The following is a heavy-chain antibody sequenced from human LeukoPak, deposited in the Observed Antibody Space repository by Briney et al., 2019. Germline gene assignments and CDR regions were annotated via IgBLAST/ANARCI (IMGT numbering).Heavy chain of an antibody. J-gene: IGHJ4*02. Sequence: SETLSLTCAVYGGSFSGYYWNWIRQPPGKGLEWIGEINHSGIKYNPSLKSRVTISVDTSKNQFSLKLSSVTAADTAFYYCARSDLYGDYPPGNYRGQGTLVAVSS. CDR3: ARSDLYGDYPPGNY. CDR2: INHSGI. D-gene: IGHD4-17*01. CDR1: GGSFSGYY. V-gene: IGHV4-34*01.